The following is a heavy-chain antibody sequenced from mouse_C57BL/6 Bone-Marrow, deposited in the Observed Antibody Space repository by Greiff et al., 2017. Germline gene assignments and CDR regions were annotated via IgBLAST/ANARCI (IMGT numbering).Heavy chain of an antibody. CDR2: ISNGGGST. Sequence: EVNVVESGGGLVQPGGSLKLSCAASGFTFSDYYMYWVRQTPEKRLEWVAYISNGGGSTYYPDTVKGRFTISRDNAKNTLYLQMSRLKSEDTAMYYCATGGLPAWFAYWGQGTLVTVSA. V-gene: IGHV5-12*01. CDR3: ATGGLPAWFAY. D-gene: IGHD2-4*01. J-gene: IGHJ3*01. CDR1: GFTFSDYY.